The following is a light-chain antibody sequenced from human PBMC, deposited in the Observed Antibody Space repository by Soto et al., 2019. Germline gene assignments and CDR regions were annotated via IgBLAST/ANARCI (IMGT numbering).Light chain of an antibody. CDR1: SSDVGGYNY. CDR2: GVT. J-gene: IGLJ1*01. V-gene: IGLV2-14*01. Sequence: SDLTRVVSVARADGRASPIIKTRTSSDVGGYNYVSCYQQHPGKAPKLMIYGVTNRPSGVSNRFSGSKSSNTASLTLSGLQAEDEADYRYIRYTRTPPYVFATGPNVTVL. CDR3: IRYTRTPPYV.